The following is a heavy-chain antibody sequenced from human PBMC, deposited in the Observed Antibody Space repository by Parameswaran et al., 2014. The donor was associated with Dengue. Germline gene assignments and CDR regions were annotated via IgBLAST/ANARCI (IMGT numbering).Heavy chain of an antibody. D-gene: IGHD2-21*02. Sequence: VRQAPGKGLEWVSSISSSSSYIYYADSVKGRFTISRDNARNSLYLQMNSLRAEDTAVYYCARDRYCGGDCYSSFDYWGQGTLVTVSS. V-gene: IGHV3-21*01. J-gene: IGHJ4*02. CDR2: ISSSSSYI. CDR3: ARDRYCGGDCYSSFDY.